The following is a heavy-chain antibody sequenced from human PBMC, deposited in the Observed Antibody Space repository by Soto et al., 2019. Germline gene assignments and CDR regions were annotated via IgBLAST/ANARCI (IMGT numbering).Heavy chain of an antibody. Sequence: QVQLVESGGGVVQPGRSLRLSCAASGFTFSSYGMHWVRQAPGKGLEWVAVIWYDGSNKYYADSVKVRFTISRDNSKNTLYLQMNSLRAEDTAVYYCATTLPPTVTSYYFDYWGQGTLVTVSS. CDR1: GFTFSSYG. J-gene: IGHJ4*02. CDR2: IWYDGSNK. CDR3: ATTLPPTVTSYYFDY. V-gene: IGHV3-33*01. D-gene: IGHD4-4*01.